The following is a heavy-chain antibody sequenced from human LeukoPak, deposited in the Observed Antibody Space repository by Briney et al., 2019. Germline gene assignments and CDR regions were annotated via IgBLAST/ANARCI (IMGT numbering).Heavy chain of an antibody. V-gene: IGHV4-39*01. CDR3: ARQSWFDP. Sequence: SETLSLTCTVSGGSISSSSYYWGWIRQPPGKGLEWIGSIYYSGSTYYNPSLKSRVTISVDTSKNQFSLKLSSVTAADTAVYYCARQSWFDPWCQGTLVTVSS. J-gene: IGHJ5*02. CDR2: IYYSGST. CDR1: GGSISSSSYY.